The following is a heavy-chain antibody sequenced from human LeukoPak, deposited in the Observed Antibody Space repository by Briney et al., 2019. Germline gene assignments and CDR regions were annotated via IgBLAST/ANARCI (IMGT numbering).Heavy chain of an antibody. D-gene: IGHD1-26*01. CDR2: INWNGGSI. CDR1: GFTFDDYG. Sequence: PGGSLRLSCAASGFTFDDYGMSWVRQAPGKGLEWVSGINWNGGSIGYADSVKGRFTISRDNAKNSLYLQMNSLRAEDTALYYCARGPRGSYGFDYWGQGTLVTVSS. J-gene: IGHJ4*02. V-gene: IGHV3-20*04. CDR3: ARGPRGSYGFDY.